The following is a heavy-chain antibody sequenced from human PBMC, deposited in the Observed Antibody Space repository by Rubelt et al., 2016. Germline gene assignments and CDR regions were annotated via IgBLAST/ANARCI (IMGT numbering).Heavy chain of an antibody. CDR2: ISGSGGST. V-gene: IGHV3-23*01. J-gene: IGHJ4*02. CDR3: ARGDYVWGSYRGNDY. D-gene: IGHD3-16*02. Sequence: KGLEWVSAISGSGGSTYYADSVKGRFTISRDNSKNTLYLQMNSLRAEDTAVYYCARGDYVWGSYRGNDYWGQGTLVTVSS.